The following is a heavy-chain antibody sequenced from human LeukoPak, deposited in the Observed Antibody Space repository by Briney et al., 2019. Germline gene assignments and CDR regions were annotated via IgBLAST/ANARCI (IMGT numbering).Heavy chain of an antibody. J-gene: IGHJ3*02. D-gene: IGHD3-10*01. Sequence: ASVKVSCKASGYTFTGYYMHWVRQAPGQGLEWMGWINPNSGGTNYAQKFQGRVTMTRDTSISTAYMELSRLRSDDTAVYYCARGRPSPVIRITMVRQYAFDIWGQGTMVTVSS. CDR3: ARGRPSPVIRITMVRQYAFDI. CDR1: GYTFTGYY. V-gene: IGHV1-2*02. CDR2: INPNSGGT.